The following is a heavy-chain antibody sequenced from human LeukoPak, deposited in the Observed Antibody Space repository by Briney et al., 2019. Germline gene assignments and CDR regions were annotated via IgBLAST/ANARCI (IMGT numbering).Heavy chain of an antibody. CDR2: INPKSGGT. D-gene: IGHD2-15*01. CDR1: GYSFTSYY. V-gene: IGHV1-2*02. J-gene: IGHJ4*02. Sequence: GASVKVCCKASGYSFTSYYIHWVRQAPGQGLEWMGWINPKSGGTNYAQKFQGRVTMTRDTSISTAYMELSRLRSDDTAVYYCARGPVVAATRRLFDYWGQGTLVTVSS. CDR3: ARGPVVAATRRLFDY.